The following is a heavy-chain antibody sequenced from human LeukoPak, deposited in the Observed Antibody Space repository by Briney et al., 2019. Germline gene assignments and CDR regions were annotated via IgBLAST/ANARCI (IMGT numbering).Heavy chain of an antibody. D-gene: IGHD3-10*01. CDR1: GGSISSSSYY. J-gene: IGHJ5*02. CDR2: IYYSGST. Sequence: SETLSLTCTVSGGSISSSSYYWGWIRQPPGKGLEWIGYIYYSGSTNYNPSLKSRVTISVDTSKNQFSLKLSSVTAADTAVYYCARDGSGSYYNVFHWFDPWGQGTLVTVSS. V-gene: IGHV4-61*01. CDR3: ARDGSGSYYNVFHWFDP.